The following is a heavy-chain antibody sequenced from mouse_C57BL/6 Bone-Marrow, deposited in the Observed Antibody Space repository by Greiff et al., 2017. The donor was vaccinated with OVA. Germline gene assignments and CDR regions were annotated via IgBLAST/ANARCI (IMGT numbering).Heavy chain of an antibody. CDR2: ISSGGSYT. Sequence: EVHLVESGGDLVKPGGSLKLSCAPSGFTFSSYGMSWVRQTPDKRLEWVATISSGGSYTYYPDSVKGRFTISRDNAKNTLYLQMSSLKSEDTAMYYCARPEGFAYWGQGTLVTVSA. CDR1: GFTFSSYG. J-gene: IGHJ3*01. CDR3: ARPEGFAY. V-gene: IGHV5-6*01.